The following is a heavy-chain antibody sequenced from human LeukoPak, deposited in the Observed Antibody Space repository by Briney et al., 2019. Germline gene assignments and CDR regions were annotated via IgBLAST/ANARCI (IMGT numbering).Heavy chain of an antibody. CDR1: GYTFTGYY. V-gene: IGHV1-2*06. D-gene: IGHD2-2*01. CDR2: INPNSGGT. CDR3: ARCMGHCSSTSWDNDY. J-gene: IGHJ4*02. Sequence: ASVKVSCKASGYTFTGYYMRWVRQAPGQGLEWMGRINPNSGGTNYAQKFQGRVTMTRDTSISTAYMELSRLRSDDTAVYYCARCMGHCSSTSWDNDYWGQGTLVTVSS.